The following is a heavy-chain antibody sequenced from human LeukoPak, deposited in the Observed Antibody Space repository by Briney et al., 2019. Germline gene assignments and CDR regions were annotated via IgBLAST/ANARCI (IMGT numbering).Heavy chain of an antibody. V-gene: IGHV4-34*01. D-gene: IGHD5-12*01. CDR2: INHSGST. Sequence: SETLSLTCAVYGGSFSGYYWSWIRQPPGKGLEWIGEINHSGSTNYNPSLKSRVTISVDTSKNQFSLKLSSVTAADTAVYYCARGKAPLGSRKGNWFDPWGQGTLVTVSS. CDR3: ARGKAPLGSRKGNWFDP. CDR1: GGSFSGYY. J-gene: IGHJ5*02.